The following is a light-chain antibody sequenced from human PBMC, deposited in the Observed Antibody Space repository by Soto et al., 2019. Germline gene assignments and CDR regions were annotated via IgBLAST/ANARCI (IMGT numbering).Light chain of an antibody. V-gene: IGKV3-15*01. CDR2: GAF. J-gene: IGKJ4*01. CDR3: QPYKNWPPLT. CDR1: QSVSYN. Sequence: EIVMTQSPATLSVSPGETATLSCRASQSVSYNLAWYQQKPGQVPRLLIYGAFTRATGIPARFSGSGSGTEFTLTISSLQSEDFAVYYCQPYKNWPPLTFGGGTKVEIK.